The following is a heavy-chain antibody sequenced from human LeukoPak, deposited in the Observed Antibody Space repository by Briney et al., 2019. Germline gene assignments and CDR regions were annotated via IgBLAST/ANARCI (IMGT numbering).Heavy chain of an antibody. CDR2: ISSSGSTI. J-gene: IGHJ5*02. CDR1: GFTFSSYE. CDR3: AKVPGNHSP. D-gene: IGHD1-14*01. Sequence: GGSLRLSCAASGFTFSSYEMNWVRQAPGKGLEWVSYISSSGSTIYYADSVKGRFTISRDNSKNTLYLQMNSLRAEDTAVYYCAKVPGNHSPWGQGTLVTVSS. V-gene: IGHV3-48*03.